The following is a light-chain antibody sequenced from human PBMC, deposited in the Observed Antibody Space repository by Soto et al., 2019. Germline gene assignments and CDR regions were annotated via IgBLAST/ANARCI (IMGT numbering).Light chain of an antibody. J-gene: IGKJ4*01. CDR3: QQRSNWPPGALT. CDR2: DAS. CDR1: QSVSSY. V-gene: IGKV3-11*01. Sequence: EIVLTQSPATLSLSPGERATLSCRASQSVSSYLAWYQQKPGQAPRLLIYDASNRATGIPARFSGSGSGTDFTLTISSLEPEDFAVYYCQQRSNWPPGALTFGGGPKVEIK.